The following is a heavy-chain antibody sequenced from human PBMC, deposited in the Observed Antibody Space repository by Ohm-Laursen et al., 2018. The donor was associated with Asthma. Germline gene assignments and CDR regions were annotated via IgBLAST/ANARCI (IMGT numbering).Heavy chain of an antibody. CDR2: IKSKADDGAI. Sequence: SLRLSCTASGFTFSSYSMNWVRQAPGKGLEWVGRIKSKADDGAIDYAAPVKGRFTISRDDSKNTLYLQMNSLRAEDTAVYFCARGLGGRHIWLSYQTDNWGQGTLVTVSS. J-gene: IGHJ4*02. V-gene: IGHV3-15*01. CDR1: GFTFSSYS. CDR3: ARGLGGRHIWLSYQTDN. D-gene: IGHD5-18*01.